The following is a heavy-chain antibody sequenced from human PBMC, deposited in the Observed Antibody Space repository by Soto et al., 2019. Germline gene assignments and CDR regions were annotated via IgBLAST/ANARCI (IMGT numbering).Heavy chain of an antibody. CDR1: GYTFTGYY. V-gene: IGHV1-2*04. CDR3: AADSPPYTAGEYFQH. J-gene: IGHJ1*01. Sequence: GASVKVSCKASGYTFTGYYMHWVRQAPGQGLEWMGWINPNSGGTNYAQKFQGWVTMTRDTSISTAYMELSSLRSEDTAVYYCAADSPPYTAGEYFQHWGQGTLVTVSS. D-gene: IGHD3-16*01. CDR2: INPNSGGT.